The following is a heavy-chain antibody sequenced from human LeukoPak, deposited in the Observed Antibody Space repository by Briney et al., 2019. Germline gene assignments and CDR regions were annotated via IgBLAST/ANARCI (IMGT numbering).Heavy chain of an antibody. V-gene: IGHV3-11*04. J-gene: IGHJ6*03. CDR1: GFTLSDYY. D-gene: IGHD1-1*01. CDR3: AREGTGRYYYYYYIDV. Sequence: GGSLRLSCVASGFTLSDYYMSWIRQAPGKGLEWISFISSSGSTKYYADSVRGRFTISRDNAKNSLYLQMNSLRAEDTAVYFCAREGTGRYYYYYYIDVWGKGTTVTISS. CDR2: ISSSGSTK.